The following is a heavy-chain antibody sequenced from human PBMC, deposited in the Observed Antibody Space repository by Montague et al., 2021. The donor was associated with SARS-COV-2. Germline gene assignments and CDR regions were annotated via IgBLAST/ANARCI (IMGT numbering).Heavy chain of an antibody. V-gene: IGHV3-21*03. D-gene: IGHD3-3*01. CDR2: ISSVGGYI. Sequence: SLRLSCAVSGFTFSDYTMNWVRQSPGKGLEWVSSISSVGGYIYYGDSVKGRFTISRDNAKNSLHLQMSSLRVEDTAVYYCARGGIKWYDFWSGYYPWDYWGQGTLVTVSS. CDR3: ARGGIKWYDFWSGYYPWDY. J-gene: IGHJ4*02. CDR1: GFTFSDYT.